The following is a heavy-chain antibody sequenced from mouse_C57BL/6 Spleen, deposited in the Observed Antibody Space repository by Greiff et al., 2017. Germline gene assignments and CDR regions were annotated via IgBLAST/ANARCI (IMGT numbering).Heavy chain of an antibody. CDR2: INPSSGYT. Sequence: QVQLQQSGAELAKPGASVKLSCKASGYTFTSYWMHWVKQRPGQGLEWIGYINPSSGYTKYNQKFKDKATLTADKSSSTAYMQLSSLTYEDSAVYYCARALYSNHGGAWFAYWGQGTLVTVSA. J-gene: IGHJ3*01. V-gene: IGHV1-7*01. CDR3: ARALYSNHGGAWFAY. CDR1: GYTFTSYW. D-gene: IGHD2-5*01.